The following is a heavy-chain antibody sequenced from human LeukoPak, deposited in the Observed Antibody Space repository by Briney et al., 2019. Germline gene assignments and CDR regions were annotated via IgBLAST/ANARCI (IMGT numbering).Heavy chain of an antibody. D-gene: IGHD3-10*01. Sequence: PGGSLRLSCAASGFTFSSYSMNWVRQAPGKGLEWVSYISSSSSTIYYADSVKGRFTISRDNAKNSLYLQMNSLRAEDTAVYYCAREDSTHLWFGELSDGFDIWGQGTMVTVSS. CDR2: ISSSSSTI. V-gene: IGHV3-48*04. J-gene: IGHJ3*02. CDR3: AREDSTHLWFGELSDGFDI. CDR1: GFTFSSYS.